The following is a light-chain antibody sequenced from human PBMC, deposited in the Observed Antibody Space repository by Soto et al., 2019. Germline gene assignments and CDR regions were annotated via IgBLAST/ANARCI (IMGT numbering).Light chain of an antibody. CDR3: QQYASSQIT. J-gene: IGKJ5*01. CDR1: QSISSSY. Sequence: EIVLTQSPVTLSLSPGERATLSCRASQSISSSYLAWHQQKPGQAPRLLIYGASTGVTGIPDRFSGSGSGTDFTLTISRLEPEDFAVYYCQQYASSQITFGQGTRLEIK. V-gene: IGKV3-20*01. CDR2: GAS.